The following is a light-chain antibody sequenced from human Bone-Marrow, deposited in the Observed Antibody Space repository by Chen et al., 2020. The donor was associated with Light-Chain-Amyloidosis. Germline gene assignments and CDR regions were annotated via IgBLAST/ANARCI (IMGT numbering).Light chain of an antibody. CDR1: QHVLYSSNNKNY. CDR3: QQYYSSPWT. Sequence: LVLTQSPHSLAVSLGERATINCKSSQHVLYSSNNKNYLPWYQQRPGQPPKLLIYWTSTREFGVPDRFRGSGSGTDFTLTISSLQAEDVAVYYCQQYYSSPWTFGQGTRVEIK. V-gene: IGKV4-1*01. CDR2: WTS. J-gene: IGKJ1*01.